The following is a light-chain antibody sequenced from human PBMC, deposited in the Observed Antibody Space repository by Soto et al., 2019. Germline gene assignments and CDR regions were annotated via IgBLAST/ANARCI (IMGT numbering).Light chain of an antibody. CDR1: SSDVGAYNY. V-gene: IGLV2-14*03. Sequence: QSALTQPASVSGSPGQSITISCTGTSSDVGAYNYVSWHQQHPGKGPKLMIYDVSYRPSGVSNRFSGSKSGNTASLTISGLQAEDEADYYCSSYTSSNTLYVFGTGTKLTVL. CDR2: DVS. J-gene: IGLJ1*01. CDR3: SSYTSSNTLYV.